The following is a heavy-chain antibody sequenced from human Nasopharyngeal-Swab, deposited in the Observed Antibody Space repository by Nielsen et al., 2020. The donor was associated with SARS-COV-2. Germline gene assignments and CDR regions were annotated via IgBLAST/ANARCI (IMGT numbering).Heavy chain of an antibody. J-gene: IGHJ4*02. Sequence: GGSLRLSCAASGFTFSSYGMHWVRQAPGKGLEWVAVISYDGSNKYYADSVKGRFTISRDNSKNMLYLQMNSLRAEDTAVYYCAKETDSSFDYWGQGTLVTVSS. D-gene: IGHD3-22*01. CDR3: AKETDSSFDY. V-gene: IGHV3-30*18. CDR1: GFTFSSYG. CDR2: ISYDGSNK.